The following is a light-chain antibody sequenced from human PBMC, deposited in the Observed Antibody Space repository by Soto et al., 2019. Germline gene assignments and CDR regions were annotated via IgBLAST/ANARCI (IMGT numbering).Light chain of an antibody. J-gene: IGLJ2*01. CDR2: GNS. CDR3: QSYDSIDVV. V-gene: IGLV1-40*01. Sequence: QPVLTRPPSVSGAPGQRVTISCTGSSSNIGAGYDVHWYQQLPGTAPKLLIYGNSNRPSGVPDRFSGSKSGTSASLAITGLQAEDEAEYYCQSYDSIDVVFGGGTKVTVL. CDR1: SSNIGAGYD.